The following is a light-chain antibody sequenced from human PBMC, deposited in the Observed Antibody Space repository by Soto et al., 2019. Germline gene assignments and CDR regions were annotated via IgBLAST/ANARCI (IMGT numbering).Light chain of an antibody. CDR3: QHYNSYSEA. Sequence: DIQMTQSPSTLSGSLGERVTLPFRASQTISSWLAWYQQKPGKAPKLLIYKASTLKSGVPSRFSGSGSGTEFTLTISSLQPDDFATYYCQHYNSYSEAFGQGTKVDI. V-gene: IGKV1-5*03. CDR1: QTISSW. CDR2: KAS. J-gene: IGKJ1*01.